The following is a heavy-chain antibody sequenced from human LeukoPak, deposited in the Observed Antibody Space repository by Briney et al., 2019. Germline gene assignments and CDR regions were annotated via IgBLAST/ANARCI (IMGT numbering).Heavy chain of an antibody. Sequence: GASVKVSCKASGYTFTIYYMHWVRQAHGQGLEWMGIIDPSGGSTSYAQKFQGRVTMTRDMSTSTVYMELSSLRSEDTAVYYCARDSEGGAYYFDYWGQGTLVTVSS. CDR1: GYTFTIYY. D-gene: IGHD3-16*01. J-gene: IGHJ4*02. CDR2: IDPSGGST. V-gene: IGHV1-46*01. CDR3: ARDSEGGAYYFDY.